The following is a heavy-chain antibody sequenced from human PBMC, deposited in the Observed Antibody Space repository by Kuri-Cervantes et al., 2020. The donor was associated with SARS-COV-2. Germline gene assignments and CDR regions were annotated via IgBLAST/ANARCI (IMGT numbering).Heavy chain of an antibody. Sequence: GESLKISCAASGFTFSSYSMNWVRQAPGKGLEWVSSISSSNSYIYYADSVKGRFTISRDNAKNSLYLQMNSLRADDTAVYYCARDSGSDYWGQGTLVTVSS. CDR1: GFTFSSYS. CDR2: ISSSNSYI. V-gene: IGHV3-21*01. CDR3: ARDSGSDY. J-gene: IGHJ4*02. D-gene: IGHD3-10*01.